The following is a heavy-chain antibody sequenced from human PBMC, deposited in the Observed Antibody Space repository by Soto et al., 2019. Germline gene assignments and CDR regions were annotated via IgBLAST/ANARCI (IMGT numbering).Heavy chain of an antibody. Sequence: QVQLQESGPGLVKPSQTLSLTCTVSGGSISSGGYYWSWIRQHPGQGLEWIGYIDYSGSTYYNPSHKRRVTIAVDTSKNQCSLKLSAVTAADTAVYYCARVVLGGSGIQGDWFDPWGQGTLVTVSS. CDR1: GGSISSGGYY. CDR2: IDYSGST. V-gene: IGHV4-31*03. J-gene: IGHJ5*02. D-gene: IGHD2-15*01. CDR3: ARVVLGGSGIQGDWFDP.